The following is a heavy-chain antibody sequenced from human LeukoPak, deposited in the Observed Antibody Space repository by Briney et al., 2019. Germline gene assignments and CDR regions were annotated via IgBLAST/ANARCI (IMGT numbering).Heavy chain of an antibody. D-gene: IGHD3-22*01. J-gene: IGHJ6*03. CDR3: AKQSPTMIVALVDYYMDV. CDR2: IRYDGSNK. CDR1: GFTFSSYG. Sequence: GGSLRLSCAASGFTFSSYGMHWVRQAPGKGLEWVAFIRYDGSNKYYADSVKGRFTISRDNSKNMLYLQMNSLRAEDTAVYYCAKQSPTMIVALVDYYMDVWGKGTTVTVSS. V-gene: IGHV3-30*02.